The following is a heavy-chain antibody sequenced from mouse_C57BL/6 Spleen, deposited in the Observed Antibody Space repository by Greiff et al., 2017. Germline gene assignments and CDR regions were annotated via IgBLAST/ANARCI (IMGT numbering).Heavy chain of an antibody. CDR2: INPSSGYT. CDR3: ARLITTVEAWFAY. V-gene: IGHV1-7*01. Sequence: QVQLQQSGAELAKPGASVKLSCKASGYTFTSYWMHWVKQRPGQGLEWIGYINPSSGYTKYNQKFKDKATLTADKSYSTAYMQLSSLTYEDSAVYYCARLITTVEAWFAYWGQGTLVTVSA. J-gene: IGHJ3*01. D-gene: IGHD1-1*01. CDR1: GYTFTSYW.